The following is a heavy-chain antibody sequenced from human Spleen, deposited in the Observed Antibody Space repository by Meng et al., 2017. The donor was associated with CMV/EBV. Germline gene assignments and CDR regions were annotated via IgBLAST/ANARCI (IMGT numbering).Heavy chain of an antibody. D-gene: IGHD2-21*01. CDR3: VREYCGGDCSFANFYFDN. CDR1: GYTITIYG. Sequence: ASVKVSCKASGYTITIYGLSWVRQAPGQGLEWTGWISSHSGDTNYAPKVQGRVTMTTDTSTNTAYMELRSLRSDDTAIYYCVREYCGGDCSFANFYFDNWGQGTLVTVSS. V-gene: IGHV1-18*01. J-gene: IGHJ4*02. CDR2: ISSHSGDT.